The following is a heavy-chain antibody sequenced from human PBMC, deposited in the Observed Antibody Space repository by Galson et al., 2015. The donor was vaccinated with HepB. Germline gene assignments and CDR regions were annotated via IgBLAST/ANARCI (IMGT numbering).Heavy chain of an antibody. CDR1: RFTFSSYI. J-gene: IGHJ4*02. CDR3: AKDRLGYHLGYFDD. CDR2: ISSSSETT. D-gene: IGHD5-12*01. V-gene: IGHV3-48*03. Sequence: SLRLSCAASRFTFSSYIMNWVRQAPGKGLEWISYISSSSETTHYTDSVKGRFTISRDTSKYTLYLQVDSLRADDTALYYCAKDRLGYHLGYFDDWGQGTLVTVSS.